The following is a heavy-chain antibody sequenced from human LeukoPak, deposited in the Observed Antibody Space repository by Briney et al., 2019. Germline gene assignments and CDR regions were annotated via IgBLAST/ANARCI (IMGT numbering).Heavy chain of an antibody. CDR2: IYYSGSP. CDR1: GGSISRNSHY. J-gene: IGHJ4*02. CDR3: SRLLYDSRGYYYFDL. D-gene: IGHD3-22*01. V-gene: IGHV4-39*01. Sequence: SETLSLTCTVSGGSISRNSHYWGWIRQPPGKGLEWIGSIYYSGSPYHNPSLKSRVTMSVDTSKSQFSLKLSSVTAADTAVYYCSRLLYDSRGYYYFDLWGQGTLVTASS.